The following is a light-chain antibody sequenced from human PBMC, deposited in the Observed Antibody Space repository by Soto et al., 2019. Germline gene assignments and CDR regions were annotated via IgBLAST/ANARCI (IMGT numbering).Light chain of an antibody. CDR2: GAS. V-gene: IGKV1-9*01. CDR1: QGITSY. Sequence: IQVTQSPSSRSASVGDSVTITCRASQGITSYLAWYQQKPGKAPNLLIYGASTLQSGVPSRFSGSGSGTDFTLTTSSLQAEDFATYYCQQTRSCPSTFGGGTKVDIK. CDR3: QQTRSCPST. J-gene: IGKJ4*01.